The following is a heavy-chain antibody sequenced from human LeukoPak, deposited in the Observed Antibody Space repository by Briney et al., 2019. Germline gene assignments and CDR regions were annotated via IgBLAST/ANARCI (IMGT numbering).Heavy chain of an antibody. CDR1: GYSISSGYH. V-gene: IGHV4-38-2*01. CDR2: IYHSGSN. J-gene: IGHJ3*02. D-gene: IGHD5-18*01. CDR3: ARIRGYSYGDAFDI. Sequence: SETLSLTCAVSGYSISSGYHWGWIRQPPGKGLEWIGSIYHSGSNYYNPSLKGRVNISVDTSKNQFSLKLSSVTAADTAVYYCARIRGYSYGDAFDIWGQGTMVTVSS.